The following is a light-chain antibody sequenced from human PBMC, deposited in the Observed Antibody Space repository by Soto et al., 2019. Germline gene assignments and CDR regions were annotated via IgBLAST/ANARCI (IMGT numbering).Light chain of an antibody. J-gene: IGKJ1*01. CDR3: LQDINYPWT. CDR1: QGIGSA. Sequence: IQMTQSPSSLPASVGDGAPISCRASQGIGSALGWYQQKLGKPPKLMIYGASNLQSGVPPRFRGSGSGTEFTLAISSLQPEDSETYYCLQDINYPWTFGQGTKVDI. V-gene: IGKV1-6*01. CDR2: GAS.